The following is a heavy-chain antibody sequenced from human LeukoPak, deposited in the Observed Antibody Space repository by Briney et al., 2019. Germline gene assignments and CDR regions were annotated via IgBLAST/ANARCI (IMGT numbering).Heavy chain of an antibody. CDR3: ARDKPIGYYDSL. CDR1: GGSISSGGYY. D-gene: IGHD3-22*01. Sequence: SQTLSLTCTVSGGSISSGGYYWSWIRQHPGKGLEWIGYIYYSGSTYYNPSLKSRVTISVDTSKNQFSLKLSSVTAADTAVYYCARDKPIGYYDSLWGQGTLVTVSS. J-gene: IGHJ4*02. CDR2: IYYSGST. V-gene: IGHV4-31*03.